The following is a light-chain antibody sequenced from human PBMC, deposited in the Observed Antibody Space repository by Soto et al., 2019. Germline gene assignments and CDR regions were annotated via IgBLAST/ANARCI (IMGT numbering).Light chain of an antibody. CDR1: QGISSW. J-gene: IGKJ1*01. CDR2: KAS. V-gene: IGKV1-5*03. CDR3: HQSYKSYCT. Sequence: DIQMTQSPSSVSASVGDRVTITCRASQGISSWLAWYQQKPGKAPKLLIYKASSLESGVPARFSGSGSGTEFTITIRGLQDDAFDSYYHQSYKSYCTFGQGTKVDIK.